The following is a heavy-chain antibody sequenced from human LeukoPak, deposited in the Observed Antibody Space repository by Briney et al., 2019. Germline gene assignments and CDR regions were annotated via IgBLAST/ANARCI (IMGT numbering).Heavy chain of an antibody. J-gene: IGHJ4*02. V-gene: IGHV3-30*18. Sequence: GGSLRLACAASGFTFSSYGMHWVRQAPGNWLEWVAVISSDGSNKYYADSVKGRFTISRDNSKNTLYLKMNGLRAEDTAVYYCAKTKHGGYLLVYFDYWGQGTLVTVSS. CDR3: AKTKHGGYLLVYFDY. D-gene: IGHD4-17*01. CDR2: ISSDGSNK. CDR1: GFTFSSYG.